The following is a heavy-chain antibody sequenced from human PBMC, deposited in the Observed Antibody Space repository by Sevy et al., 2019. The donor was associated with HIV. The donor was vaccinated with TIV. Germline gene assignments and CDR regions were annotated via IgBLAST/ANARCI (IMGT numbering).Heavy chain of an antibody. V-gene: IGHV3-23*01. CDR3: AKDFSDVYYYDSSATVDY. CDR2: ISAGGYST. CDR1: GIAFSTYA. D-gene: IGHD3-22*01. J-gene: IGHJ4*02. Sequence: GGSLRLSCAASGIAFSTYAMFWVRQAPGKGLEWVSSISAGGYSTYYADSVKGRFTLSRDNSRNTPDLQMNSLRADDTAVYYGAKDFSDVYYYDSSATVDYWGQGTLVTVSS.